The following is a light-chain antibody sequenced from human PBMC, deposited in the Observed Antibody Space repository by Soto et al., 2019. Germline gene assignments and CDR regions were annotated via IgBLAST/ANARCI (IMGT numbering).Light chain of an antibody. V-gene: IGLV2-14*03. Sequence: QSALTQPASVSGSPGQSITLSCTGTSSDIGDYDYVSWYQRHPGKAPKLIIYDVNNRPSEVSDRFSGSKSGNTASLTIAWLQAEDEADYYCISYSSGSTHVIFGGGTKLTV. CDR2: DVN. CDR3: ISYSSGSTHVI. J-gene: IGLJ2*01. CDR1: SSDIGDYDY.